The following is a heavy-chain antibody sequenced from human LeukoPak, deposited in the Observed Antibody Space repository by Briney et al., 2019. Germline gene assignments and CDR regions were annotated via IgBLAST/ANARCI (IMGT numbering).Heavy chain of an antibody. D-gene: IGHD2-2*02. CDR3: SRDSRGPATIPAYYFDY. J-gene: IGHJ4*02. Sequence: GGSLRLSCAASGFTFSSYAMSWVRQAPGKRLEWVAVIWYDGTNQYYADSAEGRFTISRDNSKNTLYLQMNSLRAEDTAVYYCSRDSRGPATIPAYYFDYWGQGTLVTVSS. CDR1: GFTFSSYA. CDR2: IWYDGTNQ. V-gene: IGHV3-33*08.